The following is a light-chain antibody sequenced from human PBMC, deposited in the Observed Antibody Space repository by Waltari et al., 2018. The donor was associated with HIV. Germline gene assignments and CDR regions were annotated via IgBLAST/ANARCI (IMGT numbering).Light chain of an antibody. V-gene: IGKV3-20*01. CDR2: GAS. CDR1: QSVSSSY. Sequence: EIVLTQSPSTLSLSPGERATLSCRASQSVSSSYLAWYQQKPGQAPRLLIYGASSRGTGIPDRFSGSGSGTDFTLTIRRLEPEDFAVYYCQQYGSSITFGQGTRLEIK. J-gene: IGKJ5*01. CDR3: QQYGSSIT.